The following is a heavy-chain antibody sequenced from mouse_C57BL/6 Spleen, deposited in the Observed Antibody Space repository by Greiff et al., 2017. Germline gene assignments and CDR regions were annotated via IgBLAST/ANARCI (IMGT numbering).Heavy chain of an antibody. Sequence: VQLQQSGPELVKPGAFVKISCKASGYSFTDYNLNWVKPSTGKSLEWIGVINPNYGTTSYNQKFKGKATLTVDQSSSTAYMQLNSLTSEDSAVYYCARGEAYDFYAMDYWGQGTSVTVSS. D-gene: IGHD2-12*01. V-gene: IGHV1-39*01. CDR1: GYSFTDYN. CDR3: ARGEAYDFYAMDY. CDR2: INPNYGTT. J-gene: IGHJ4*01.